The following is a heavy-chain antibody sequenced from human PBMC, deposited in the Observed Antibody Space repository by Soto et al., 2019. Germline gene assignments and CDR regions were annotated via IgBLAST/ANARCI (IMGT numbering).Heavy chain of an antibody. Sequence: SVPLSLTCTVAGGSRSSDDDYWSWKRQPPVKGLEWIGYIYYSGSTYYNPSLKSRVTISVDTSKNQFSLKLSSVTAADTAVYYCARDPRITIFGVITHYGMDVWGQGTTVTVSS. CDR3: ARDPRITIFGVITHYGMDV. J-gene: IGHJ6*02. D-gene: IGHD3-3*01. CDR2: IYYSGST. V-gene: IGHV4-30-4*01. CDR1: GGSRSSDDDY.